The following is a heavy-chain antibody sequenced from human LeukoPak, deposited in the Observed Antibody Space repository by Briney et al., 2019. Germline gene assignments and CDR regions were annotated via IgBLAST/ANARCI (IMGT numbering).Heavy chain of an antibody. CDR3: ARYQRGATQSAFDI. D-gene: IGHD5-12*01. Sequence: SETLSLTCAVYGGSFSGDFWSWIRQSPGKGLEWIGEINHGGSTTYNPSLQSRVTISVDTSKNQFSLKLSSVTAADTAVYYCARYQRGATQSAFDIWGQGTMVTVSS. CDR1: GGSFSGDF. V-gene: IGHV4-34*01. CDR2: INHGGST. J-gene: IGHJ3*02.